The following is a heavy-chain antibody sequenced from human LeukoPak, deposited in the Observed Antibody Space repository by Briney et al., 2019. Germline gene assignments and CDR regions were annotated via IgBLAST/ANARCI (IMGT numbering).Heavy chain of an antibody. CDR1: GFTFSSYW. D-gene: IGHD6-13*01. V-gene: IGHV3-74*01. CDR2: INSDGSST. J-gene: IGHJ6*02. Sequence: GGSLRLSCAASGFTFSSYWMHWVRQAPGKGLVWVSRINSDGSSTSYADSVKGRFTISRDNAKNTLYLQMNSLGAEDTAVYYCARSGSSSWYDYYYYGMDVWGQGTTVTVSS. CDR3: ARSGSSSWYDYYYYGMDV.